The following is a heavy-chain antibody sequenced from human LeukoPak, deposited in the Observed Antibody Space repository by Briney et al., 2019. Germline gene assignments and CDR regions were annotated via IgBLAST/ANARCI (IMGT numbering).Heavy chain of an antibody. CDR1: GYTFTNYY. Sequence: ASVKVSCKASGYTFTNYYIHWVRQAPGQGLEWMGIINPSGGGTSYAQKFQGRLTMTRDTPTSTVYMELTSLRSGDTAVYYCARDSSSSSLADPWGQGTLVTVSS. D-gene: IGHD2-2*01. CDR3: ARDSSSSSLADP. V-gene: IGHV1-46*01. J-gene: IGHJ5*02. CDR2: INPSGGGT.